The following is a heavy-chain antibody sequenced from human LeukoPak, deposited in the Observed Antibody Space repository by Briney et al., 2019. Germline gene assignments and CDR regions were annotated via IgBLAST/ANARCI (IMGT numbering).Heavy chain of an antibody. J-gene: IGHJ4*02. CDR2: IYYSVST. D-gene: IGHD3-16*01. V-gene: IGHV4-34*01. CDR1: GGSFSGYY. Sequence: SETLSLTFAVYGGSFSGYYWGWIRQPPGKGVEWIGSIYYSVSTYYNPCLKSRVTISVDTSKNQFSLKLSSVTAADTAVYYCARETEEGDVDYWGQGTLVTVSS. CDR3: ARETEEGDVDY.